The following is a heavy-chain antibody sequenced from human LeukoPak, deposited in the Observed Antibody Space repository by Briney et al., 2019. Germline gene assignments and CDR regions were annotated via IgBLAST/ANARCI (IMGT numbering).Heavy chain of an antibody. Sequence: GGSLRLSCAASGFTFSNYAMNWVRQAPGKGLEWVSTISDSGDSSVHADSVKGRFTISRDNAKNTLYLQMNSLRAEDTAVYYCARGVYGSGTYQLFDYWGQGTLVTVSS. V-gene: IGHV3-23*01. CDR1: GFTFSNYA. D-gene: IGHD3-10*01. J-gene: IGHJ4*02. CDR3: ARGVYGSGTYQLFDY. CDR2: ISDSGDSS.